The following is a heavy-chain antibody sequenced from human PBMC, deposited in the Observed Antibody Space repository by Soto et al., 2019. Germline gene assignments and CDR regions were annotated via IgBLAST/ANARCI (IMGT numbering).Heavy chain of an antibody. CDR2: ISYDGSNK. V-gene: IGHV3-30*18. D-gene: IGHD1-26*01. Sequence: QVQLVESGGGVVQPARSLRLSCAASGFSFSTYGMHWVRQAPGKGLEWVALISYDGSNKYYADSVKGRFTISRDNSKETPDLQMDSLRAEETAVYYCGKGISRSYPYAMDVWGLGTKVSVSS. CDR3: GKGISRSYPYAMDV. J-gene: IGHJ6*02. CDR1: GFSFSTYG.